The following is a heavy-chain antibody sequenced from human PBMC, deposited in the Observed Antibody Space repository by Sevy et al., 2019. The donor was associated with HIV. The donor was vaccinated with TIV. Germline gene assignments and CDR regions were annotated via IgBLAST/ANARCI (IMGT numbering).Heavy chain of an antibody. J-gene: IGHJ4*02. CDR1: GYTFTTNA. CDR2: ISGYSGNT. CDR3: ARGRGYFDY. V-gene: IGHV1-18*01. Sequence: ASVKVSCKASGYTFTTNAISWVRQTPGQGLDWMGWISGYSGNTNYAQHLQGRVTMTTDTSTSTAYMELRSLRSDDTAVYYCARGRGYFDYWGQGTLVTVSS.